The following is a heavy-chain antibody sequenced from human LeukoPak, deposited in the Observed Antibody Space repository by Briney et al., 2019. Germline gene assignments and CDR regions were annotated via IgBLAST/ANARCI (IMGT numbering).Heavy chain of an antibody. CDR1: GVSISSSNSY. CDR3: ARQTGSGLFTLP. Sequence: SETLSLTCSVSGVSISSSNSYWGRIRQPPGKGLEWIGSIYYTGNTYYNASLKSRVTISIDTSKNQISLRLTSVTATDTAMYYCARQTGSGLFTLPGGQGTLVTVSS. J-gene: IGHJ4*02. D-gene: IGHD3/OR15-3a*01. CDR2: IYYTGNT. V-gene: IGHV4-39*01.